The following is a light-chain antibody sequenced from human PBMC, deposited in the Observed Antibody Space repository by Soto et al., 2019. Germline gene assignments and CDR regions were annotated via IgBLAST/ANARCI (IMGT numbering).Light chain of an antibody. Sequence: QSALTQPASVSGSPGQSITISCTGTSSDIGGYNSVSWFQQHPGKAPKLMISEVSNWPSGVSNRFSGSKVDNTASLTISGLQAEDEADYYCASYTTTGTVLFGAGTKLTVL. J-gene: IGLJ2*01. CDR1: SSDIGGYNS. V-gene: IGLV2-14*01. CDR3: ASYTTTGTVL. CDR2: EVS.